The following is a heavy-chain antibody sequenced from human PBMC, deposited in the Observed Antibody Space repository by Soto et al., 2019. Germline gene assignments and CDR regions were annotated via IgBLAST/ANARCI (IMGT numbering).Heavy chain of an antibody. D-gene: IGHD2-2*01. Sequence: QVQLVQSGAEVKKPGSSVKVSCKASGGTFSSYTISWVRQAPGQGLEWMGRIIPILGIANYAQKFQGRVTIPADKSTTTDNMELSSLRSKDTAVYYCARGNQYQPAGVNYYYYYGMDVCGQGTTVTVSS. CDR3: ARGNQYQPAGVNYYYYYGMDV. CDR1: GGTFSSYT. J-gene: IGHJ6*02. CDR2: IIPILGIA. V-gene: IGHV1-69*02.